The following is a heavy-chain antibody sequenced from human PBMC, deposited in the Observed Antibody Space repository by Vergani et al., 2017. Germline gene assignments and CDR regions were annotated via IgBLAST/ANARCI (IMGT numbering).Heavy chain of an antibody. Sequence: QVQLVQSGAEVQKPGASVKVSCKASGYTFTGYYMHWVRQAPGQGLEWMGGIIPIFGTANYAQKFQGRVTITADESTSTAYMELSSLRSEDTAVYYCASKKSGDFWSGYYLPFDYWGQGTLVTVSS. V-gene: IGHV1-69*01. J-gene: IGHJ4*02. CDR1: GYTFTGYY. CDR2: IIPIFGTA. CDR3: ASKKSGDFWSGYYLPFDY. D-gene: IGHD3-3*01.